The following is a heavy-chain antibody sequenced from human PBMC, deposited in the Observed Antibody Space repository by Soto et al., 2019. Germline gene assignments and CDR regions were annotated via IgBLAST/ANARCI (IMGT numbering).Heavy chain of an antibody. CDR2: IYYSGST. D-gene: IGHD3-22*01. V-gene: IGHV4-59*01. CDR3: ARGGVYYDSSGYSFDY. J-gene: IGHJ4*02. Sequence: SATLSLTCTVSGGSISSYYWSWIRQPPGKGLVLIGYIYYSGSTNYNPSLKSRVTISVDTSKIQFSLKLSSVTAADTAVYYCARGGVYYDSSGYSFDYWGQGTLVTVSS. CDR1: GGSISSYY.